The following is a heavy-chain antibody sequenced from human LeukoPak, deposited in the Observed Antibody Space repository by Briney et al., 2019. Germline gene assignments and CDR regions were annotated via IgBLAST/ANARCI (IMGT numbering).Heavy chain of an antibody. CDR3: ARRGNGGGLDY. CDR1: GYSISSGYY. J-gene: IGHJ4*02. CDR2: IYHSGST. D-gene: IGHD3-16*01. Sequence: SETLSLTCTVSGYSISSGYYWGWIRQPPGKGLEWIGSIYHSGSTYYNPSLKSRVTISVDTSKNQFSLKLGSVTAADTAVYYCARRGNGGGLDYWGQGTLVTVSS. V-gene: IGHV4-38-2*02.